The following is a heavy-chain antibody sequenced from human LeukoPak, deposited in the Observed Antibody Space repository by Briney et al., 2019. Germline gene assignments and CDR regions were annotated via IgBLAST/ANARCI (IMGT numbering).Heavy chain of an antibody. CDR2: IKSKTDGGTT. CDR1: GFTFSNAW. D-gene: IGHD3-9*01. J-gene: IGHJ4*02. CDR3: TTEVPFDRPYYFDY. V-gene: IGHV3-15*01. Sequence: PGGSLRLSCAASGFTFSNAWMSWVRQAPGKGLEWVGRIKSKTDGGTTDYAAPVKGRFTISRDDSKNTLYLQMNSLKTEDTAVYYCTTEVPFDRPYYFDYWGQGTLVTVSS.